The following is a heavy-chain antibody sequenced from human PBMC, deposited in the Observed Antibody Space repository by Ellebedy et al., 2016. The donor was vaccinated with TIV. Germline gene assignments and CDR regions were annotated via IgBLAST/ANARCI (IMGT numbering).Heavy chain of an antibody. CDR2: IGTAGDT. J-gene: IGHJ5*02. V-gene: IGHV3-13*01. CDR1: GFTFSTYD. CDR3: ARGNRRPYGGNWLDP. Sequence: GESLKISCAASGFTFSTYDMFWVRQAARKGLEWVSTIGTAGDTYYAGSVKGRFIISREHAKNSVYLQMSSLRGEDTAKYYCARGNRRPYGGNWLDPWGQGTLVTVSS. D-gene: IGHD2-15*01.